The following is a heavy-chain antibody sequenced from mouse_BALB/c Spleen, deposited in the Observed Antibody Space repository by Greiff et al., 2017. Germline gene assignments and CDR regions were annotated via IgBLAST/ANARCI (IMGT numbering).Heavy chain of an antibody. J-gene: IGHJ4*01. Sequence: LQQPGSELVRPGASVKLSCKASGYTFTSYWMHWVKQRPGQGLEWIGNIYPGSGSTNYDEKFKSKATLTVDTSSSTAYMQLSSLTSEDSAVYYCTRGCGSYAMDYWGQGTSVTVSS. V-gene: IGHV1S22*01. CDR1: GYTFTSYW. CDR2: IYPGSGST. D-gene: IGHD1-1*01. CDR3: TRGCGSYAMDY.